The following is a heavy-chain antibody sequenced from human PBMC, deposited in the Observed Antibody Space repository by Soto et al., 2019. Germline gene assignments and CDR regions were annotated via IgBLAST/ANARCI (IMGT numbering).Heavy chain of an antibody. Sequence: QVQLVQSGAEVKKPGSSVKVSCKASGGTFSSYAISWVRQAPGQGLEWMGGIIPIFGTANYAQKFQERVTITRDMSTSTAYMELSSLRSEDTAVYYCAADRTYCGGDCYVDWGQGTLVTVSS. CDR1: GGTFSSYA. V-gene: IGHV1-69*05. D-gene: IGHD2-21*02. CDR3: AADRTYCGGDCYVD. J-gene: IGHJ4*02. CDR2: IIPIFGTA.